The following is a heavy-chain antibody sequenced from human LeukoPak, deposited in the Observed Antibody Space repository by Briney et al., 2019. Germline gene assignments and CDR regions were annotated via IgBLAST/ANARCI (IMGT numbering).Heavy chain of an antibody. CDR1: GFTVSSNY. Sequence: PGGSLRLSCAASGFTVSSNYMSWVRQAPGKGLEWVSLIYSGGGTYYADSVKGRFTISRDNSKNTLYLQMNSLRADDTAVYYCARGVGDTSFDYWGQGTLVTVSS. J-gene: IGHJ4*02. CDR2: IYSGGGT. D-gene: IGHD2-21*02. V-gene: IGHV3-53*01. CDR3: ARGVGDTSFDY.